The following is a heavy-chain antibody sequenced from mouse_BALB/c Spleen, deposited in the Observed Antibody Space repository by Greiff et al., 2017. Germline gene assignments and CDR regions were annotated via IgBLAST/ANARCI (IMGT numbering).Heavy chain of an antibody. CDR3: ARDPHYYGSSYWYFDV. D-gene: IGHD1-1*01. Sequence: DVKLVESGGGLVQPGGSRKLSCAASGFTFSDYGMAWVRQAPGKGPEWVAFISNLAYSIYYADTVTGRFTISRENAKNTLYLEMSSLRSEDTAMYYCARDPHYYGSSYWYFDVWGAGTTVTVSS. CDR1: GFTFSDYG. V-gene: IGHV5-15*02. CDR2: ISNLAYSI. J-gene: IGHJ1*01.